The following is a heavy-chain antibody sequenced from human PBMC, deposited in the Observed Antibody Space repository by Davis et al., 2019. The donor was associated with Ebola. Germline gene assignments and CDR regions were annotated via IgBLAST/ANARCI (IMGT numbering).Heavy chain of an antibody. V-gene: IGHV3-33*01. Sequence: GGSLRLSCAASGFTFSSYGMHWVRQAPGKGLEWVAVIWYDGCNKYYADSVKGRFTISRDHSKNTLYLQMNSLRAEDTAGYYCARGSNPLFGVVVGYYYGMDVWGQGTTVTVSS. CDR2: IWYDGCNK. CDR1: GFTFSSYG. J-gene: IGHJ6*02. D-gene: IGHD3-3*01. CDR3: ARGSNPLFGVVVGYYYGMDV.